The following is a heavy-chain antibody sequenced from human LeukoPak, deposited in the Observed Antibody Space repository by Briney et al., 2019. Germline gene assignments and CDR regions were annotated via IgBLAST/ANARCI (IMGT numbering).Heavy chain of an antibody. CDR1: GGSISSSSYY. J-gene: IGHJ4*02. CDR2: IYTSVST. D-gene: IGHD6-13*01. V-gene: IGHV4-61*02. CDR3: ASRTIAAAGLDY. Sequence: SETLSLTCTVSGGSISSSSYYWGWSRQPPGKGLEWIGRIYTSVSTNYNPSLKSRVTISVDTSKNQFSLKLSSVTAADTAVYYCASRTIAAAGLDYWGQGTPVTVSS.